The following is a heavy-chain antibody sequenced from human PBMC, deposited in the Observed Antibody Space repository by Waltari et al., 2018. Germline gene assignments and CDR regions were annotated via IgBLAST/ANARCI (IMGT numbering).Heavy chain of an antibody. V-gene: IGHV3-48*04. J-gene: IGHJ3*02. CDR2: IYSTGSTI. Sequence: EVQLVESGGGLVQPGGSLRLSCAASGFTFSYFSMNWVRQAPGKGLEWVSYIYSTGSTIYYADSVKGRFTISRDNAQNSLYLQMNSLRADDTAVYYCARGYRKAFDIWGQGTMVTVSS. D-gene: IGHD5-12*01. CDR3: ARGYRKAFDI. CDR1: GFTFSYFS.